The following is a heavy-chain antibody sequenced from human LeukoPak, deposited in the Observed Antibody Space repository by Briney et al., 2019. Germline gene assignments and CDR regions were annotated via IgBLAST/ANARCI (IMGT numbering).Heavy chain of an antibody. CDR3: ARRSSGYSGSSNYYYMDV. D-gene: IGHD3-22*01. V-gene: IGHV4-34*01. CDR1: GGSFNYY. J-gene: IGHJ6*03. CDR2: INDSGST. Sequence: SETLSLTCAVYGGSFNYYWTWIRQAPGKGLEWIGEINDSGSTNYYPSLKSRVTISVDTSKNQFSLKLSSMTAADTAVYYCARRSSGYSGSSNYYYMDVWGKGTTVTVSS.